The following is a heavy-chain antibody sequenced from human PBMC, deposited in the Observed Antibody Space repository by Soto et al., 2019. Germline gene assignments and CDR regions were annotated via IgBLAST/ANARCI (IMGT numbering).Heavy chain of an antibody. J-gene: IGHJ6*02. Sequence: SETLSLTCTVSGGSISSGGYYWSWIRQHPWKGLEWIGYIYYSGSTYYNPSLKSRVTISVDTSKNQFSLKLSSVTAADTAVYYCARDRYCSSTSCYGGYYYGMDVWGQGTTVTVSS. CDR1: GGSISSGGYY. V-gene: IGHV4-31*03. CDR2: IYYSGST. CDR3: ARDRYCSSTSCYGGYYYGMDV. D-gene: IGHD2-2*01.